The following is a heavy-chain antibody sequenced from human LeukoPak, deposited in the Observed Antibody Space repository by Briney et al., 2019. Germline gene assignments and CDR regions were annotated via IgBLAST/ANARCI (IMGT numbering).Heavy chain of an antibody. V-gene: IGHV3-23*01. CDR1: GFTFSSYG. CDR3: ARAIWGAAAGTDYYYMDV. J-gene: IGHJ6*03. D-gene: IGHD6-13*01. CDR2: ISGSGGST. Sequence: GGTLRLSCAASGFTFSSYGMSWVRQAPGKGLEWVSDISGSGGSTYCADSVKGRFTISRDNSKNTLYLQMNSLRAEATAVYYCARAIWGAAAGTDYYYMDVWGKGTTVTVSS.